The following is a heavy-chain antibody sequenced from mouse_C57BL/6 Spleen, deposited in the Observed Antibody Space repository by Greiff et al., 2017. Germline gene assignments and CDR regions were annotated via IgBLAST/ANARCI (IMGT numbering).Heavy chain of an antibody. CDR3: TGDYDEFAY. V-gene: IGHV14-1*01. CDR1: GYTFTSYY. J-gene: IGHJ3*01. CDR2: IDPEDGDT. D-gene: IGHD2-4*01. Sequence: VQLQQPGAELVKPGASVKVSCKASGYTFTSYYMHWVKQRPEQGLEWIGRIDPEDGDTEYAPKFQGKATMTADTSSNTAYLQLSSLTSEDTAVYYCTGDYDEFAYWGQGTLVTVSA.